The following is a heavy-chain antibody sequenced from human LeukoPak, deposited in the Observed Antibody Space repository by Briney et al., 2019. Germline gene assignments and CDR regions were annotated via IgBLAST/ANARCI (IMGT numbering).Heavy chain of an antibody. D-gene: IGHD4-23*01. CDR2: INPDGSAK. Sequence: EGSLRLSCAASGFTFSIYWMTWVRQAPGKGLEWVGNINPDGSAKAYVDSVKGRFTISRDNAKKSLFLELNSLRVEDAAVYYCASPLVESGGNIYFGLWGRGTLVTVSS. V-gene: IGHV3-7*05. CDR1: GFTFSIYW. J-gene: IGHJ2*01. CDR3: ASPLVESGGNIYFGL.